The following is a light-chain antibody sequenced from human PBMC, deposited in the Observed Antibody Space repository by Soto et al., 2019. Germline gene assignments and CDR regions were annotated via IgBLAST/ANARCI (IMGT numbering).Light chain of an antibody. CDR3: CSYAGSSTFLYV. V-gene: IGLV2-23*03. CDR1: SSDVGSYNL. Sequence: QSALTHPASVSWSPGHSITISCTGTSSDVGSYNLVSWYQQHPGKAPKLMIYEGSKRPSGVSNRFSGSKSGNTASLTISGLQAEDEADYYCCSYAGSSTFLYVFGTGTKVTXL. J-gene: IGLJ1*01. CDR2: EGS.